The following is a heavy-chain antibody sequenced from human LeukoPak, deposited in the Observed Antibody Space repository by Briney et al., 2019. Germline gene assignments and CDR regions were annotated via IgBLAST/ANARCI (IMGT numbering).Heavy chain of an antibody. V-gene: IGHV5-51*01. CDR2: IYPGDSDT. CDR1: GYSFTSYW. J-gene: IGHJ4*02. CDR3: ARQSELTFYDYVWGSYRYHYYFDY. D-gene: IGHD3-16*02. Sequence: GESLKISCKGSGYSFTSYWIGWVRQMPGKGLEWMGIIYPGDSDTRYSPSFQGQVTISADKSISTAYLQWSSLKASDTATYYCARQSELTFYDYVWGSYRYHYYFDYWGQGTLVTVSS.